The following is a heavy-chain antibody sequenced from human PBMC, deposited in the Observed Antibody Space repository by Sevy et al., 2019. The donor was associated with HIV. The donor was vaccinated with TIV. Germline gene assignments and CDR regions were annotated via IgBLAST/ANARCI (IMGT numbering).Heavy chain of an antibody. CDR3: TKDYYDTLTGYPNWFDP. CDR1: GFTFSSYS. CDR2: ISSSSSTI. Sequence: GGSLRLSCAASGFTFSSYSMNWVRQAPGKGLEWVSYISSSSSTIYYADSVKGRFTMSRDNAKNSLYLQMNSMRDEDTAEYYCTKDYYDTLTGYPNWFDPWGQGTLVTVSS. V-gene: IGHV3-48*02. J-gene: IGHJ5*02. D-gene: IGHD3-9*01.